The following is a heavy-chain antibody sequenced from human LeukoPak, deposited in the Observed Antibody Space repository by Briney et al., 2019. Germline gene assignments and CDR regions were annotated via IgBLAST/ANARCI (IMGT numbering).Heavy chain of an antibody. CDR1: GFTFSSYA. J-gene: IGHJ4*02. CDR3: ARDLDSSGWYPDY. D-gene: IGHD6-19*01. CDR2: ISYDGSNK. Sequence: GGSLRLSCAASGFTFSSYAMHWVRQAPGKGLEWVAVISYDGSNKHYADSVKGRFTISRDNSKNTLYLQMNSLRAEDTAVYYCARDLDSSGWYPDYWGQGTLVTVSS. V-gene: IGHV3-30-3*01.